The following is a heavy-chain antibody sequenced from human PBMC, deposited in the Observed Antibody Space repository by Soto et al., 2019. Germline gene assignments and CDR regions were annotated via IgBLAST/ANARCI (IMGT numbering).Heavy chain of an antibody. J-gene: IGHJ3*02. V-gene: IGHV4-59*01. D-gene: IGHD3-22*01. CDR1: GGSTSSYY. Sequence: NPSETLSLTCTVSGGSTSSYYWSWIRQPPGKGLEWIGYIYYSGSTNYNPSLKSRVTISVDTSKNQFSLKLSSVTAADTAVYYCARDSPDSSGLDGAFDIWGQGTMVTVSS. CDR3: ARDSPDSSGLDGAFDI. CDR2: IYYSGST.